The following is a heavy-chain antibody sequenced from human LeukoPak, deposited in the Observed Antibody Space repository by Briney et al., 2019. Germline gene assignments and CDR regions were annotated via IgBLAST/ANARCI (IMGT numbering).Heavy chain of an antibody. V-gene: IGHV3-53*01. CDR1: GFTVSSVY. J-gene: IGHJ4*02. D-gene: IGHD3-16*01. CDR2: LYSGGST. Sequence: GGSLRLSCTASGFTVSSVYMNWVRQAPGKGLEWVSVLYSGGSTYYADSVKGRFTISRDSSKNTLYLQMNSLRVEDTAVYYCARGPPGGYWGQGTLVTVSS. CDR3: ARGPPGGY.